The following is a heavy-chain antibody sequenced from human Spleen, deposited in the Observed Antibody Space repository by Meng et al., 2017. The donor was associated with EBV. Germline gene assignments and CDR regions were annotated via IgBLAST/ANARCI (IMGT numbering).Heavy chain of an antibody. V-gene: IGHV1-69*01. CDR2: LIPMSGAP. Sequence: QVVQVGVGVKRPGSSVKVSCWTSGGTFNSDAVSWVRQAPGQGLEWMGGLIPMSGAPHYAQKFQGRVTITADESTSTHYMDLSNLRSDDTAMYYCASESGRGFTPDYWGQGTLVTVSS. CDR1: GGTFNSDA. CDR3: ASESGRGFTPDY. D-gene: IGHD3-10*01. J-gene: IGHJ4*02.